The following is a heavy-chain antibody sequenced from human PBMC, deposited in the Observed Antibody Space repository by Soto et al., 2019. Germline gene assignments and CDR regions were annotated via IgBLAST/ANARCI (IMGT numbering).Heavy chain of an antibody. CDR2: IYYSGST. CDR1: GGSISSGGYY. Sequence: QVQLQESGPGLVKPSQTLSLTCTVSGGSISSGGYYWSWIRQHPGKGLEWIGYIYYSGSTYYNPSLKCRVTISVDTAKNQFSLKLSSVTAADTAVYYCAREAGSNDAFDIWGQGTMVTVSS. V-gene: IGHV4-31*03. D-gene: IGHD1-26*01. CDR3: AREAGSNDAFDI. J-gene: IGHJ3*02.